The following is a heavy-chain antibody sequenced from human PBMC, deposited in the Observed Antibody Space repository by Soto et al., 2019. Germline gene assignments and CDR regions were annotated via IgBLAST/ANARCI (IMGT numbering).Heavy chain of an antibody. J-gene: IGHJ5*02. CDR3: ARGAATMVRGTYNWFDP. Sequence: SETLSLTCAVYGGSFSGYYWSWIRQPPGKGLEWIGEINHSGSTNYNPSLKSRVTISVDTSKNQFSLKLSSVTAADTAVYYCARGAATMVRGTYNWFDPWGQGTLVTVSS. CDR2: INHSGST. D-gene: IGHD3-10*01. CDR1: GGSFSGYY. V-gene: IGHV4-34*01.